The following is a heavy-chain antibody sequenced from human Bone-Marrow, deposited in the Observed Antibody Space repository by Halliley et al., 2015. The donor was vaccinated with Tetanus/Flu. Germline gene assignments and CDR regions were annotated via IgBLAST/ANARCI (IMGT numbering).Heavy chain of an antibody. CDR2: IYDVGSGT. CDR3: PKGYGSGTFNELDY. CDR1: GFTFSSYA. V-gene: IGHV3-23*01. Sequence: SLRLSCAASGFTFSSYAMSWVRQAPGKGLEWVSGIYDVGSGTFYADSVRGRFTVSRDNSKNMVYLQMNSLGAEDTAVYYCPKGYGSGTFNELDYWGQGTLVAVSS. D-gene: IGHD3-10*01. J-gene: IGHJ4*02.